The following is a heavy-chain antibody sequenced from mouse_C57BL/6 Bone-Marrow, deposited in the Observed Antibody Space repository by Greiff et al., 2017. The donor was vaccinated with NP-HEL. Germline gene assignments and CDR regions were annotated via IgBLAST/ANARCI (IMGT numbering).Heavy chain of an antibody. D-gene: IGHD2-4*01. CDR1: GYAFSSSW. V-gene: IGHV1-82*01. Sequence: QVQLKQSGPELVKPGASVKISCKASGYAFSSSWMNWVKQRPGKGLEWIGRIYPGDGDTNYNGKFKGKATLTADKSSSTAYMQLSSLTSEDSAVYFCARRGGDYDAPMDYWGQGTSVTVSS. CDR3: ARRGGDYDAPMDY. CDR2: IYPGDGDT. J-gene: IGHJ4*01.